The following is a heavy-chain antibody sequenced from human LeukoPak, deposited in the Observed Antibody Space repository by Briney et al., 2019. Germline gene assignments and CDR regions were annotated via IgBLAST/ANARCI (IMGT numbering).Heavy chain of an antibody. D-gene: IGHD6-13*01. Sequence: KPGGSLRLSCEASGFTFSDYYMSWIRQAPGKGLEWVSYISRGGSTTYYADSVKGRFTISRDNAETSLYLQMNSLRAEDTAVYYCVRGVSISSSWYNDIWGQGTMVTVSS. CDR3: VRGVSISSSWYNDI. J-gene: IGHJ3*02. V-gene: IGHV3-11*01. CDR2: ISRGGSTT. CDR1: GFTFSDYY.